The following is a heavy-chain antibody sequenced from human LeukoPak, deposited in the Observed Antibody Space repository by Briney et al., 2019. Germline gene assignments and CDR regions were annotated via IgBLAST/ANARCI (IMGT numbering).Heavy chain of an antibody. CDR1: GGSISSTSYY. D-gene: IGHD2-8*01. Sequence: SETLSLTCTVSGGSISSTSYYWGWIRQPPGKGLEWIGSISYSGTTYYNPSLKSRVTISVDTSKNQFSLKLSSVTAADTAVYYCARGRILYPHYYYYMDVWGKGTTVTVSS. V-gene: IGHV4-39*07. J-gene: IGHJ6*03. CDR3: ARGRILYPHYYYYMDV. CDR2: ISYSGTT.